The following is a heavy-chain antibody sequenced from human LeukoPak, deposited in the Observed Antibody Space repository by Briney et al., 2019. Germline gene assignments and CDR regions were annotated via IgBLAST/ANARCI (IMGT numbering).Heavy chain of an antibody. CDR1: GFTFSRDS. V-gene: IGHV3-48*01. Sequence: SGGSLRLSCAASGFTFSRDSMNWVRQAPGKGLEWISXXSRDSGIIYXADSVRGRFTASRDNAKNSLYLQMNSLRAEDTAVYYXXKAGHYXXXXXXYXVDWGQGTLVTVSS. D-gene: IGHD3-22*01. J-gene: IGHJ4*02. CDR3: XKAGHYXXXXXXYXVD. CDR2: XSRDSGII.